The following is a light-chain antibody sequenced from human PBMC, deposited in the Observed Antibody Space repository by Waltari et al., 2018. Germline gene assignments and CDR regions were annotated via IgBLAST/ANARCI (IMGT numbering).Light chain of an antibody. CDR3: QQYNNWPYT. CDR2: GAS. CDR1: QSVSSN. Sequence: ELVMTQSPATLSVSPGERATLSCRASQSVSSNSAWYQQKPGQAPRRLIFGASTRATGIPARFSGSGSGTEFTLTISSLQSEDFAIYYCQQYNNWPYTFGQGTKLEFK. J-gene: IGKJ2*01. V-gene: IGKV3-15*01.